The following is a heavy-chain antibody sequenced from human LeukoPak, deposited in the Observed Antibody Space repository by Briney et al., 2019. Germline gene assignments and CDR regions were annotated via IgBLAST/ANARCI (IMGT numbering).Heavy chain of an antibody. D-gene: IGHD2-2*03. V-gene: IGHV3-74*01. Sequence: GGSLRLSCAASGFTFGIYWMHWVRQAPGKGLLWVSRISDDGSNANYADSVQGRFTISRDNAKNTVYLQMHSLRAEDTAVYYCVSGYCSSTTCYRGAYWGQGTLVTVSS. CDR1: GFTFGIYW. CDR3: VSGYCSSTTCYRGAY. CDR2: ISDDGSNA. J-gene: IGHJ4*02.